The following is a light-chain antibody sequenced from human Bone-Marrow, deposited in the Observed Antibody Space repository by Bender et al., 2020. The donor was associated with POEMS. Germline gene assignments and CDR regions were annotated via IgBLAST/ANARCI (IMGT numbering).Light chain of an antibody. CDR2: EVT. Sequence: QSALTQPPSASGSPGQSVTVSCTGTSSDIGAYNYVSWYQQHPGGAPRLLIYEVTRRPSGVPGRFDASKSGNTASLTVSGLQAEDEAEYYCSSYAASNKLLFGGGTKLTVL. V-gene: IGLV2-8*01. CDR3: SSYAASNKLL. CDR1: SSDIGAYNY. J-gene: IGLJ3*02.